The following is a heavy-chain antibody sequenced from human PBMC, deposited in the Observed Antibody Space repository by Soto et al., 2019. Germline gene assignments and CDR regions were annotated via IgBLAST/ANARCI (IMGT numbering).Heavy chain of an antibody. CDR3: ARDGSSSYYYYYGMDV. Sequence: PGGSLRLSCAASGFTFSSYAMHWVRQAPGKGLEWVAVISYDGSNKYYADSVKGRFTISRDNSKNTLYLQMNSLRAEDTAVYYCARDGSSSYYYYYGMDVWGQATTVTVSS. CDR1: GFTFSSYA. V-gene: IGHV3-30-3*01. D-gene: IGHD6-6*01. J-gene: IGHJ6*02. CDR2: ISYDGSNK.